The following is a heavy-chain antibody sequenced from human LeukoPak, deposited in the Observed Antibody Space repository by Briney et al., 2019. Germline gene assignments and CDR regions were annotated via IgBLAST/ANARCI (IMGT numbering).Heavy chain of an antibody. CDR2: IYPGDSKT. V-gene: IGHV5-51*01. J-gene: IGHJ4*02. CDR3: ARQVVVAPDVDY. CDR1: GFRFTTYW. Sequence: GASLKISFKGSGFRFTTYWIGWVRPRPGTGLGLMGIIYPGDSKTRYSPSFQGQVTISADKSISTAYMQWSSLKASDTAIYYCARQVVVAPDVDYWGQGTLVTVYS. D-gene: IGHD2-15*01.